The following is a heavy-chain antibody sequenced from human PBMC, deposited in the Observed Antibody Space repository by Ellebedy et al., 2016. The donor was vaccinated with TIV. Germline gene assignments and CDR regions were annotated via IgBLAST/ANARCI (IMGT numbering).Heavy chain of an antibody. V-gene: IGHV3-53*01. J-gene: IGHJ6*02. CDR3: ARPTVPATNCGACGMNV. Sequence: PGGSLRLSCAASGFTASSNFMTWVRQAPGKGLEWVSVIYGGGTIRYADSVKGRFTISRDNSKNTVDLQLNSLRAEDTAVYYCARPTVPATNCGACGMNVWGQGTTVIVSS. D-gene: IGHD2-2*01. CDR2: IYGGGTI. CDR1: GFTASSNF.